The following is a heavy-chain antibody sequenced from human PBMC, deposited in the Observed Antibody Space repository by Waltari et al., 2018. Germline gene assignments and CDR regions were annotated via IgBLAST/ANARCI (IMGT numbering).Heavy chain of an antibody. D-gene: IGHD4-17*01. J-gene: IGHJ6*02. CDR1: GFTFTSSA. V-gene: IGHV1-58*02. CDR3: AAPSAGGATVTNYYYYGMDV. Sequence: QMQLVQSGPEVQKPGTSVKVSCKASGFTFTSSAMQWVRQARGQRLEWIGWIVVGSGNTNYAQKFQERVTITRDMSTSTAYMELSSLRSEDTAVYYCAAPSAGGATVTNYYYYGMDVWGQGTTVTVSS. CDR2: IVVGSGNT.